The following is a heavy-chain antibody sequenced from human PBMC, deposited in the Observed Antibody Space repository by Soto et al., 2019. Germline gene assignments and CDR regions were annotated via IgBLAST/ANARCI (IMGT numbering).Heavy chain of an antibody. V-gene: IGHV3-23*01. CDR2: ISGSGGST. CDR3: AKESCSGGSCYLGYYYYYGMDV. Sequence: HPGGSLRLSCAASGFTFSSYAMSWVRQAPGKGLEWVSAISGSGGSTYYADSVKGRFTISRDNSKNTLYLQMNSLRAEDTAVYYCAKESCSGGSCYLGYYYYYGMDVWGQGTTVTVSS. D-gene: IGHD2-15*01. J-gene: IGHJ6*02. CDR1: GFTFSSYA.